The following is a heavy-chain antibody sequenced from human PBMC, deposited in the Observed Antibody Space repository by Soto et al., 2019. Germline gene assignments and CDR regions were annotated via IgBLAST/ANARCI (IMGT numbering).Heavy chain of an antibody. Sequence: SVKVSCKASGGTFSSYAISWVRQAPGQGLEWMGGIIPIFGTANYAQKFQRRVTITADESTSTAYMELSSLRSEDTAVYYCARGGRRGYDAFDIWGQGTMVTVSS. D-gene: IGHD5-12*01. CDR1: GGTFSSYA. CDR3: ARGGRRGYDAFDI. J-gene: IGHJ3*02. CDR2: IIPIFGTA. V-gene: IGHV1-69*13.